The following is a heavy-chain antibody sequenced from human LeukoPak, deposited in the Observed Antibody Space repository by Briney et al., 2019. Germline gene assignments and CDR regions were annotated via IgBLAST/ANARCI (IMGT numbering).Heavy chain of an antibody. CDR2: IYPGDSDT. CDR1: GYSFTSYW. D-gene: IGHD6-13*01. Sequence: GESLKISCKGSGYSFTSYWIGWVRQMPGKGLEWMGIIYPGDSDTRYSPSFQGQVTISADKSISTAYLQWSSLKASDTAMYYSARRHSSSWYLFDPWGQGTLVTVSS. J-gene: IGHJ5*02. V-gene: IGHV5-51*01. CDR3: ARRHSSSWYLFDP.